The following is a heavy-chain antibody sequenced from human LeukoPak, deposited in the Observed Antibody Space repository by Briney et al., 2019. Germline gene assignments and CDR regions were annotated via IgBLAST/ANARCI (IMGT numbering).Heavy chain of an antibody. CDR3: ARQSYSSGWDEWKYYFDY. Sequence: SETLSLTCAVYGGSFSGYYWTWIRQPPGKGLEWIGEVNHSGYTNYSPSLRSRVTISIDTSKEQFSLNVSSVTAADTAVYYCARQSYSSGWDEWKYYFDYWGQGTLVTVSS. V-gene: IGHV4-34*01. J-gene: IGHJ4*02. CDR1: GGSFSGYY. D-gene: IGHD6-19*01. CDR2: VNHSGYT.